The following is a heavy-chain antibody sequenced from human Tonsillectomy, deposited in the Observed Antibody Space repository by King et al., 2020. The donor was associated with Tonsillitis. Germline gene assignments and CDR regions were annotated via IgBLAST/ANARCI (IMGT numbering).Heavy chain of an antibody. CDR1: GGSFSGYY. Sequence: VQLQQWGAGLLKPSETLSLTCAVYGGSFSGYYWTWIRQPPGKGLEWLGEINHTGSSDYTPSLKSRVTISVDTSKNQFALKLSSVTAADTAVYYCARDPHGPYDYWGQGILVTVSS. CDR3: ARDPHGPYDY. CDR2: INHTGSS. V-gene: IGHV4-34*01. J-gene: IGHJ4*02.